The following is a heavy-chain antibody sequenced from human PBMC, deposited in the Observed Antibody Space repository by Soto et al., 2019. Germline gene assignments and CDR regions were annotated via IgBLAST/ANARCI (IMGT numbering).Heavy chain of an antibody. Sequence: QVQLQQWGAGLLKPSETLSLTCAVYGGSFSGYYWSWIRQPPGKGLEWIGEINHSGSTNYNPSLKSRVTISVDTSKYQFTLKLSSVTAADTAVYNCAISSIVTWSYWGQGTLVTVSS. CDR3: AISSIVTWSY. CDR2: INHSGST. D-gene: IGHD4-4*01. CDR1: GGSFSGYY. V-gene: IGHV4-34*01. J-gene: IGHJ4*02.